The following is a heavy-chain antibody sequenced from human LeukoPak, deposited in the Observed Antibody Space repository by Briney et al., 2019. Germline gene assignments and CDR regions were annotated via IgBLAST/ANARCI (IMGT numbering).Heavy chain of an antibody. Sequence: GGSLRLSCAASGFTFSSYAMSWVRQAPGKGLERVSSTRGNGDTFYADSVKGRFTISRDNSKNTLYLQMNSLRAEDTAVYYCAKEGGSGWYYYYYGMDVWGQGTTVTVSS. CDR1: GFTFSSYA. CDR3: AKEGGSGWYYYYYGMDV. J-gene: IGHJ6*02. CDR2: TRGNGDT. V-gene: IGHV3-23*01. D-gene: IGHD6-19*01.